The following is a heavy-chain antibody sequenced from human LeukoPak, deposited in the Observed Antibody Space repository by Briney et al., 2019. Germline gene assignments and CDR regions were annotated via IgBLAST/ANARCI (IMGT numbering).Heavy chain of an antibody. CDR2: VHSGGST. Sequence: PSGTLSLTCTVSGGFISSYFWNWIRQPAGKGLEWIGRVHSGGSTNYNPSLKSRVSMSADTSKNQISLKMTSLTAADTAVYYCARDRNTNWFDPWGQGTLVTVSS. CDR1: GGFISSYF. J-gene: IGHJ5*02. CDR3: ARDRNTNWFDP. V-gene: IGHV4-4*07.